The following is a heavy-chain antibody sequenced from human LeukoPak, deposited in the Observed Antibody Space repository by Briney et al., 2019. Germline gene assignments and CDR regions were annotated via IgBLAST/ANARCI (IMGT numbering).Heavy chain of an antibody. D-gene: IGHD3-10*01. J-gene: IGHJ4*02. CDR3: ARVIWDTAMDHTRYGSGSFDY. Sequence: SQTLSLTCTVSGGSISSGGYYWSWIRQPPGKGLEWIGYIYHSGSTYYNPSLKSRVTISVDRSKNQFSLKLSSVTAADTAVYYCARVIWDTAMDHTRYGSGSFDYWGQGTLVTVSS. V-gene: IGHV4-30-2*01. CDR2: IYHSGST. CDR1: GGSISSGGYY.